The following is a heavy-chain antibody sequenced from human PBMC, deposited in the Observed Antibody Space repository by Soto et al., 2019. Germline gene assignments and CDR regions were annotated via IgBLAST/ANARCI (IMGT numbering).Heavy chain of an antibody. CDR3: ARGLDYYWFDP. Sequence: LAKVFFRASGDTCTSYAIRWVRQTAKQRVEWMGWINAGNGNTKYSQKLQGRVTITRDTSASTDYMALSSLRSEATAVYYCARGLDYYWFDPWGQGTLVTVS. J-gene: IGHJ5*02. V-gene: IGHV1-3*01. CDR1: GDTCTSYA. D-gene: IGHD3-10*01. CDR2: INAGNGNT.